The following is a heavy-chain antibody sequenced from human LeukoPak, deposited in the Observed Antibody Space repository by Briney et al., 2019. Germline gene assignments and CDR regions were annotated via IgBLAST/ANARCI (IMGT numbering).Heavy chain of an antibody. CDR3: ARLGAATYAFDI. CDR1: GGTFSSYA. Sequence: ASVKVSCKASGGTFSSYAISWVRQAPGQGLEWMGGIIPIFGTANYAQKFQGRVTITADESTSTAYMELSSLRSEDTAVYYCARLGAATYAFDIWGQGTMVTVSS. CDR2: IIPIFGTA. J-gene: IGHJ3*02. V-gene: IGHV1-69*01. D-gene: IGHD3-16*01.